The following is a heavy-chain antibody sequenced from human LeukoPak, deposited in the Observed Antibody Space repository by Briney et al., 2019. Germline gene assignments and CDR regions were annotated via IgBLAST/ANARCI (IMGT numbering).Heavy chain of an antibody. V-gene: IGHV3-11*04. CDR3: GRGHWGLDY. CDR1: GSTFSDSY. CDR2: ISNTGDSI. J-gene: IGHJ4*02. Sequence: GGSLRLSCAASGSTFSDSYMTWIRQAPGKGLEWVSLISNTGDSIYYADSAKGRFTTSRDNAKSSLSLQMNSLRAEDTAVYYCGRGHWGLDYWGQGALVTVSS. D-gene: IGHD7-27*01.